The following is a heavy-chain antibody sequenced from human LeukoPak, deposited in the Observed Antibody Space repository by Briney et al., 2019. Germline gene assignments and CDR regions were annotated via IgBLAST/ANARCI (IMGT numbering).Heavy chain of an antibody. Sequence: GGSLRLSCVDSGFTFSSYAMSWVRQVPGKGLEWVSGISDSGGSTYYADSVKGRFTISRDNSKNTLNLQMNSLRAEDTAIYYCASRQGLGWHYASWGQGTLVTVSS. J-gene: IGHJ4*02. CDR3: ASRQGLGWHYAS. D-gene: IGHD6-19*01. CDR1: GFTFSSYA. CDR2: ISDSGGST. V-gene: IGHV3-23*01.